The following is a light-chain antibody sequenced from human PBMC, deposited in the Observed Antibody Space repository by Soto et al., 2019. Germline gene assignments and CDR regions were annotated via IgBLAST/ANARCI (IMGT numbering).Light chain of an antibody. J-gene: IGKJ2*01. CDR1: QSISRSY. CDR2: GTF. V-gene: IGKV3-20*01. CDR3: QQYGSSPYT. Sequence: EIVLTQSPGTLSLSPGERATLSCRASQSISRSYLAWYQQKPGQAPRLLIYGTFSMATGIPDRFSGSGSGTDFTLTISRLEPEDFAVYFCQQYGSSPYTFGQGTKLEI.